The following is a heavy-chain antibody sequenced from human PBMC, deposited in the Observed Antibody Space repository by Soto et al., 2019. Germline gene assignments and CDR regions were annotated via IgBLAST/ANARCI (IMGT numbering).Heavy chain of an antibody. CDR3: ARRGPQTVLRFSELYYYGMDV. V-gene: IGHV4-39*01. Sequence: PSETLSLTCTVSGGSISSSSYYWGWIRQPPGKGLEWIGSIYYSGSTYYNPSLKSRVTISVDTSKNQFSLKLSSVTAADTAVYYCARRGPQTVLRFSELYYYGMDVWGQGTTVTVSS. CDR2: IYYSGST. CDR1: GGSISSSSYY. J-gene: IGHJ6*02. D-gene: IGHD3-3*01.